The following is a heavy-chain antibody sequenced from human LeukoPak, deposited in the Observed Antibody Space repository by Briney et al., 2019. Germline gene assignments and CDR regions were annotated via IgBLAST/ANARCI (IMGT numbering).Heavy chain of an antibody. CDR3: ARGRGGDYYYYMDV. J-gene: IGHJ6*03. CDR2: INPNSGGT. CDR1: GYTFTDYY. V-gene: IGHV1-2*02. Sequence: ASVKVSCKASGYTFTDYYIHWVRQAPGQGLEWMGWINPNSGGTNYAQKFQGRVAMTRDTSISTAYMELSRLRSDDTAVYYCARGRGGDYYYYMDVWGKGTTVTISS. D-gene: IGHD3-10*01.